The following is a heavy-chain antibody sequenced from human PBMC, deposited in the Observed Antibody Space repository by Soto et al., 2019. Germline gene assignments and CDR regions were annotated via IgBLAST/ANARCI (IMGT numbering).Heavy chain of an antibody. V-gene: IGHV1-8*01. D-gene: IGHD6-13*01. CDR2: MNPNSGNT. J-gene: IGHJ5*02. CDR3: ARERSAAGAGWFDP. CDR1: GYTFTSYD. Sequence: QVQLVQSGAEVKKPGASVKVSCKASGYTFTSYDINWVRQATGQGLEWMGWMNPNSGNTDYAQKFQGRVTMTTNTSISTAHMELSSLRSEATAVYYCARERSAAGAGWFDPWGQGTLVTVSS.